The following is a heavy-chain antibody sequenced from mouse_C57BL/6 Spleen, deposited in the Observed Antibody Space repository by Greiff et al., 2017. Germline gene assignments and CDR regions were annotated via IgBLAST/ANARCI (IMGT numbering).Heavy chain of an antibody. CDR2: IDPEDGET. V-gene: IGHV14-2*01. Sequence: VQLQQSGAELVKPGASVTLSCTASGFNITDYYMHWVKQRTEQGLEWIGRIDPEDGETKYAPKFQGKATITADTSSNTAYLQIRSLTCEDTAVYYGAVWLRQRKWYWDVWGTGTTVTVSS. CDR1: GFNITDYY. J-gene: IGHJ1*03. CDR3: AVWLRQRKWYWDV. D-gene: IGHD2-2*01.